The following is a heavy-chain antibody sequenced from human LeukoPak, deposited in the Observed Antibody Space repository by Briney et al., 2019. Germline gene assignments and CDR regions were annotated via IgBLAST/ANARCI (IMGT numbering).Heavy chain of an antibody. Sequence: PGGSLRLSCAASGFTLTDYYMSWIRQTPGKGLEWVSYISSSSTSTNYADSVKGRFTISRDNTKNSLYLQMNSLRAEDTAVYYCAKDLTASSWDYYYGMDVWGKGTTVTVSS. J-gene: IGHJ6*04. CDR3: AKDLTASSWDYYYGMDV. V-gene: IGHV3-11*06. CDR2: ISSSSTST. CDR1: GFTLTDYY. D-gene: IGHD6-13*01.